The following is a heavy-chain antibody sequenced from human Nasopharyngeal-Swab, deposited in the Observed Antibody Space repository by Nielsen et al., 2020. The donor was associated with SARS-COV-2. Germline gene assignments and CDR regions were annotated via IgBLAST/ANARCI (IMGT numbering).Heavy chain of an antibody. CDR3: ANKDHAGYCSSTSCCTDYYYMDV. V-gene: IGHV4-59*01. Sequence: GSLRLSCTVSGGSISSYYWSWIRQPPGKGLEWIGYIYYSGSTNYNPSLKSRVTISVDTSKNQFSLKLSSVTAADTAVYYCANKDHAGYCSSTSCCTDYYYMDVWGKGTTVTVSS. CDR2: IYYSGST. D-gene: IGHD2-2*02. J-gene: IGHJ6*03. CDR1: GGSISSYY.